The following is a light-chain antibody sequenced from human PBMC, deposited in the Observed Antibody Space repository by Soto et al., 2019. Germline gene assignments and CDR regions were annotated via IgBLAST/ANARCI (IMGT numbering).Light chain of an antibody. CDR2: AAS. CDR3: QQYYASSWT. Sequence: EIVLTQSPGTLSLSPGERATLSCRASQSISSTYLAWYRQKPGQAPRLLIYAASSRATGIPDRFSGSGSGSDFTRTISRLEPEDIAVYYCQQYYASSWTCGHGTRVEIK. J-gene: IGKJ1*01. CDR1: QSISSTY. V-gene: IGKV3-20*01.